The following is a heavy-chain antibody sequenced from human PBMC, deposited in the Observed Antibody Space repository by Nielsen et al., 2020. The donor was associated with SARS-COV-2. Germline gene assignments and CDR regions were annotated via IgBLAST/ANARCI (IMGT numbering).Heavy chain of an antibody. V-gene: IGHV3-30-3*02. CDR1: GFTFSSYA. Sequence: GGSLRLSCAASGFTFSSYAMHWVRQAPGKGLEWVAVISYDGSNKYYADSVKGRFTISRDNAKNTLYLQMNSLRAEDTALYYCAKLPDYSSGPTVDYWGQGTLVTVSS. J-gene: IGHJ4*02. CDR2: ISYDGSNK. D-gene: IGHD6-19*01. CDR3: AKLPDYSSGPTVDY.